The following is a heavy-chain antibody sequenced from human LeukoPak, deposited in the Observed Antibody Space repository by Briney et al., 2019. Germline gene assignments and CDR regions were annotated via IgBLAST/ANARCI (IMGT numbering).Heavy chain of an antibody. CDR2: IDPSDSYT. CDR3: ARPSTYINDFDY. D-gene: IGHD4-11*01. J-gene: IGHJ4*02. V-gene: IGHV5-10-1*01. CDR1: GYSFTTYW. Sequence: GESLKISCKGSGYSFTTYWITWVRQMPGKGLEWMGRIDPSDSYTNYSPSFQGHVTISVDKSISTAYLQWRSLKASDTAMYYCARPSTYINDFDYWGQGTLVAVSS.